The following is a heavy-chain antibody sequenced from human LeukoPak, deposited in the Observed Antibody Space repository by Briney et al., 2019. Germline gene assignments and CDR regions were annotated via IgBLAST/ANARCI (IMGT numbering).Heavy chain of an antibody. Sequence: SETLSLTCAVYGGSFSGYYWSWIRQPPGKGLEWIGSIYYSGSTYYNPSLKSRVTISVDTSKNQFSLKLSSVTAADTAVYYCARGGGYCSSTSCYTTTAIDYWGQGTLVTVSS. CDR2: IYYSGST. V-gene: IGHV4-34*01. J-gene: IGHJ4*02. D-gene: IGHD2-2*02. CDR3: ARGGGYCSSTSCYTTTAIDY. CDR1: GGSFSGYY.